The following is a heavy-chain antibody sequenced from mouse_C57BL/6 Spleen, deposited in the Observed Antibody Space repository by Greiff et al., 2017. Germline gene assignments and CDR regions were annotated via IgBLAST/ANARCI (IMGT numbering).Heavy chain of an antibody. CDR3: ARKGYYGSSPFDY. V-gene: IGHV1-80*01. J-gene: IGHJ2*01. CDR2: IYPGDGDT. CDR1: GYAFSSYW. D-gene: IGHD1-1*01. Sequence: VKLMESGAELVKPGASVKISCKASGYAFSSYWMNWVKQRPGKGLEWIGQIYPGDGDTNYNGKFKGKATLTADKSSSTAYMQLSSLTSEDSAVYFCARKGYYGSSPFDYWGQGTTLTGSS.